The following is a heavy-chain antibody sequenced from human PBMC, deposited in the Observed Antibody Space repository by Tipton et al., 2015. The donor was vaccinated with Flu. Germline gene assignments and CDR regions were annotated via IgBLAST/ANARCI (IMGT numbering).Heavy chain of an antibody. Sequence: TLSLTCTVSGGSISSYYWSWIRQPAGKGLEWIGRIYTSGSTNYNPSLKSRLTMSVDASKKQFSLKLSSVTAADTAVYYCARGSGSGTFVIFDFWGQGTLVTVSP. CDR1: GGSISSYY. D-gene: IGHD3-10*01. J-gene: IGHJ4*02. V-gene: IGHV4-4*07. CDR3: ARGSGSGTFVIFDF. CDR2: IYTSGST.